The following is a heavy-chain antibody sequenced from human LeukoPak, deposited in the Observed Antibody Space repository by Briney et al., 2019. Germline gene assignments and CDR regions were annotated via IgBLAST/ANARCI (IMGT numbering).Heavy chain of an antibody. J-gene: IGHJ5*02. CDR3: ARDRGYYHDGSGPSNWFDP. V-gene: IGHV1-18*01. D-gene: IGHD3-22*01. Sequence: ASVKVSCKASGYTFTSYGISWVRQAPGQGLEWMGWISAYNGNTNYAQKLQGRVTMTTDTSTSTAYMELRSLRSDDTAVYYCARDRGYYHDGSGPSNWFDPWGQGTLVTVSS. CDR2: ISAYNGNT. CDR1: GYTFTSYG.